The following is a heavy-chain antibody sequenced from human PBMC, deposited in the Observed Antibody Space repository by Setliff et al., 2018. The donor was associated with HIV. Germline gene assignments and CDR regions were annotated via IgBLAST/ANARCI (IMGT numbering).Heavy chain of an antibody. Sequence: GGSLRLSCAAFGFTFSDYYMSWIPQAPGKGLEWVSYISSSVSTIYYADSVKGRFTISRDNAKHSLYLQMNSLRAEDTAVYYCARDERRGLQSGMDVWGQGTTVTVS. J-gene: IGHJ6*02. CDR2: ISSSVSTI. CDR3: ARDERRGLQSGMDV. V-gene: IGHV3-11*04. D-gene: IGHD5-12*01. CDR1: GFTFSDYY.